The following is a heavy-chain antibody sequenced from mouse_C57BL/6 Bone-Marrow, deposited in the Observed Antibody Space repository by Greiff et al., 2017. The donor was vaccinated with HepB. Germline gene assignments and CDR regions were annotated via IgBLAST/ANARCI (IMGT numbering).Heavy chain of an antibody. J-gene: IGHJ2*01. V-gene: IGHV1-80*01. CDR3: ARSDTTVVRYFDY. D-gene: IGHD1-1*01. Sequence: QVQLQQSGAELVKPGASVKISCKASGYAFSSYWMNWVKQRPGKGLEWIGQIYPGDGDTNYNGKFKGKATLTADKSSSTAYMQLSSLTSEDSAVYFCARSDTTVVRYFDYWGQGTTLTVSS. CDR1: GYAFSSYW. CDR2: IYPGDGDT.